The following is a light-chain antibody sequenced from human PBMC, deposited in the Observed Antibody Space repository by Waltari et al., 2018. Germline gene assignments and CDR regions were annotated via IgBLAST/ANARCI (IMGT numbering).Light chain of an antibody. CDR1: QSISNY. CDR2: AAS. CDR3: QQSYSTPRLT. Sequence: DIQMTQSPSSLSASAGDRVTITCRASQSISNYVNWYQQKPEKAPKLLIYAASSLQSGVPSRFSGSGSGTDFTLTISSLQPEDFATYYCQQSYSTPRLTFGGGTKVEIK. V-gene: IGKV1-39*01. J-gene: IGKJ4*01.